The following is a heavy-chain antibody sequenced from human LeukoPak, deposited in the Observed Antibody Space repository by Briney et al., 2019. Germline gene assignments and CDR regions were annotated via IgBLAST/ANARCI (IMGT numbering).Heavy chain of an antibody. CDR3: ARSPFDGLFYRPDWFDP. Sequence: SETLSLTRTVPGGSISSSSYYSGWIRQPPGKGLEWIGSIYYSVSTYYNPSLKSRVTISVDTSKNQFSLKLSSVTAADTAVYYCARSPFDGLFYRPDWFDPWGQGTLVTVSS. J-gene: IGHJ5*02. CDR2: IYYSVST. D-gene: IGHD3-9*01. V-gene: IGHV4-39*01. CDR1: GGSISSSSYY.